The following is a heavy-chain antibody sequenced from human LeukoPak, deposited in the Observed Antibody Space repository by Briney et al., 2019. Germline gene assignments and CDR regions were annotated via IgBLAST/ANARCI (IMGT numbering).Heavy chain of an antibody. CDR3: ARGVATISGNWFDP. J-gene: IGHJ5*02. D-gene: IGHD5-24*01. Sequence: PSETLSLTCTVSGGSVGSGSYYWSWIRQPPGKGLEWIGYIYYSGSTNYNPSLKSRVTISVDTSKNQFSLKLSSVTAADTAVYYCARGVATISGNWFDPWGQGTLVTVSS. CDR1: GGSVGSGSYY. CDR2: IYYSGST. V-gene: IGHV4-61*01.